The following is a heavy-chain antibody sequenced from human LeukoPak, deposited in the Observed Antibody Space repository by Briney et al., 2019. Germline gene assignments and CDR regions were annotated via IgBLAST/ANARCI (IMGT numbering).Heavy chain of an antibody. V-gene: IGHV3-74*01. CDR2: IETDGTRI. J-gene: IGHJ6*02. CDR1: GFTLSSYW. CDR3: VRDTTVSRMDV. D-gene: IGHD1-1*01. Sequence: GGSLRLSCAASGFTLSSYWMHWVRQAPGQGLVWVSRIETDGTRISYADSVKGRFTLFRDNAKSTLYLQMNSPRVEDTAVYYCVRDTTVSRMDVWGPGTTVTVSS.